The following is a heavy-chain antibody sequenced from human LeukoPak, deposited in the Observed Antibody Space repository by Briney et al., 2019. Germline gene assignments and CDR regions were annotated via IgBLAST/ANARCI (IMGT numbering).Heavy chain of an antibody. Sequence: SETLSLTCTVSGGSISNYYWSWIRQPPAKGLEWIGYIYYSGSTYYNPSLKSRVTISVDTSKNQFSLKLSSVTAADTAVYYCARDALSIAAAGTWFYFDYWGQGTLVTVSS. CDR3: ARDALSIAAAGTWFYFDY. V-gene: IGHV4-59*12. CDR2: IYYSGST. D-gene: IGHD6-13*01. J-gene: IGHJ4*02. CDR1: GGSISNYY.